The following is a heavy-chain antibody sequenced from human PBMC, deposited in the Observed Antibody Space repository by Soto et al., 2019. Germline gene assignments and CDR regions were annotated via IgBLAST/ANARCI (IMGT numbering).Heavy chain of an antibody. Sequence: GGSLRLSCAASGFTFSSYSMNWVRQAPGKGLEWVSSISSSSSYIYYADSVKGRFTISRDNAKNSLYLQMNSLRAEDTAVYYCARDLVLTTVTSMYYYYYYMDVWGKGTTVTVSS. D-gene: IGHD4-4*01. V-gene: IGHV3-21*01. CDR1: GFTFSSYS. CDR2: ISSSSSYI. CDR3: ARDLVLTTVTSMYYYYYYMDV. J-gene: IGHJ6*03.